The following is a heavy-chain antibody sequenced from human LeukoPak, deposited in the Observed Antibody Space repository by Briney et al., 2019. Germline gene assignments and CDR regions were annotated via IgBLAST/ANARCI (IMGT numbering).Heavy chain of an antibody. CDR1: GFTFSSYS. D-gene: IGHD2-15*01. CDR2: ISSSSSYK. CDR3: AREYCSGGSCYLADY. J-gene: IGHJ4*02. V-gene: IGHV3-21*01. Sequence: GGSLRLSCAASGFTFSSYSMNWVRQAPGKGLEWVSSISSSSSYKYYADSVKGRFTISRDNAKNSLYLQMNSLRAEDTAVYYCAREYCSGGSCYLADYWGQGTLVTVSS.